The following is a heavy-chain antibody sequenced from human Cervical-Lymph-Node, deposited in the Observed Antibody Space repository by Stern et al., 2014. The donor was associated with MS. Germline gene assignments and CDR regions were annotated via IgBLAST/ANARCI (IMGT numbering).Heavy chain of an antibody. CDR3: AKAPLQDGSNWLFPYYGMDV. Sequence: EVQLVESGGGLVQPGRSLRLSCAASGFSFDVYAMHWVRQAPGKGLEWGSVVSSNSGIKGYADSVKGRFTISRDNARKSLYLQMNSLRVEDTALYYCAKAPLQDGSNWLFPYYGMDVWGQGTTVTVS. CDR2: VSSNSGIK. J-gene: IGHJ6*02. V-gene: IGHV3-9*01. CDR1: GFSFDVYA. D-gene: IGHD5-24*01.